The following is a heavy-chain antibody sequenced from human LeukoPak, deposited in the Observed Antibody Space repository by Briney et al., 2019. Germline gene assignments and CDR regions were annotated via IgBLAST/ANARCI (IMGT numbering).Heavy chain of an antibody. D-gene: IGHD1-1*01. CDR1: GFTFSDYY. Sequence: GGSLGLSCAASGFTFSDYYMSWIRQAPGKGLEWVSYINSDNTIYYADSVKGRFTISRDNAKNSLYLQMNSLRAEDTAVYYCARENWSVDYWGQGTLVTVSS. CDR2: INSDNTI. J-gene: IGHJ4*02. CDR3: ARENWSVDY. V-gene: IGHV3-11*01.